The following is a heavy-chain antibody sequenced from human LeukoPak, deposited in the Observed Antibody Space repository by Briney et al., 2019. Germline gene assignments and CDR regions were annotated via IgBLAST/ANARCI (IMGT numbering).Heavy chain of an antibody. Sequence: GGSLRLSCAASGCTFSSYGMHWIRQAPGKGLEWVAVIWNDGSNKYYADSVKGRFTISRDNSKNTLYLQMNSLRAEDTAVYYCASDKAVPAAGYYYGMDVWGKGTTVTVSS. J-gene: IGHJ6*04. CDR1: GCTFSSYG. CDR2: IWNDGSNK. V-gene: IGHV3-33*01. CDR3: ASDKAVPAAGYYYGMDV. D-gene: IGHD2-2*01.